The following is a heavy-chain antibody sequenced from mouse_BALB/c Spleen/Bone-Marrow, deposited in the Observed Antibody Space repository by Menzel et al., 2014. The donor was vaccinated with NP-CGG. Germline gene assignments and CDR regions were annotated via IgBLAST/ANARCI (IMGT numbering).Heavy chain of an antibody. CDR2: IYPGNSDT. CDR1: GYTFTSYW. CDR3: TRVIYYGYAWFAY. Sequence: EVQLQESGTVLARPGASVKMSCKASGYTFTSYWMHWVKQRPGQGLEWIGAIYPGNSDTSYNQKFKGKAKLTAVTSTSTAYMELRSLTNEDSAVYYCTRVIYYGYAWFAYWGQGTLVTVSA. V-gene: IGHV1-5*01. D-gene: IGHD2-2*01. J-gene: IGHJ3*01.